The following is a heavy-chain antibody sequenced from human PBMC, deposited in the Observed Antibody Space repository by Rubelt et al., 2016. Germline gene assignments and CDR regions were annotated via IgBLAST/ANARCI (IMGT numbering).Heavy chain of an antibody. J-gene: IGHJ4*02. CDR1: GGSISSSSYY. Sequence: QLQLQESGPGLVKPSETLSLTCTVSGGSISSSSYYWGWIRQPPGKGLEWIGSIYYSGSTYYNPSLKSLVTISVDRSKNHVSRKLRSVTAADTAVYYCARGFDYDSSGYYPLTFDYWGQGTLVTVSS. D-gene: IGHD3-22*01. CDR2: IYYSGST. V-gene: IGHV4-39*02. CDR3: ARGFDYDSSGYYPLTFDY.